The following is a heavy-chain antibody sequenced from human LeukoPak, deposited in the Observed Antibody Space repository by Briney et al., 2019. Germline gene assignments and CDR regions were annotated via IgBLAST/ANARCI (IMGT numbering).Heavy chain of an antibody. CDR3: ARRWNSGYDADYFDN. CDR1: GYSFSSYW. CDR2: IYPGDSDT. Sequence: GEPLKISCRGSGYSFSSYWIVWVRQMPGQGLEWMGIIYPGDSDTRYSSSFQGQVIISADKSIRTAYLQWSSLKASDSGMYCCARRWNSGYDADYFDNWGQGTLVTVSS. J-gene: IGHJ4*02. D-gene: IGHD5-12*01. V-gene: IGHV5-51*01.